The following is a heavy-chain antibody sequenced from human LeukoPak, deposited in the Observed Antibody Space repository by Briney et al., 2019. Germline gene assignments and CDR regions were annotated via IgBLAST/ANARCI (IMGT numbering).Heavy chain of an antibody. V-gene: IGHV4-38-2*02. J-gene: IGHJ4*02. Sequence: SETLSLTCTVSGYSISSGYYWGWIRQPPGKGLEWIGSIYHSGSTYYNPSLKSRVTISVDTSKNQFSLKLSSVTAADTAVYYCARVIYYDSSGYFDYWGQGTLVTVSS. CDR1: GYSISSGYY. D-gene: IGHD3-22*01. CDR3: ARVIYYDSSGYFDY. CDR2: IYHSGST.